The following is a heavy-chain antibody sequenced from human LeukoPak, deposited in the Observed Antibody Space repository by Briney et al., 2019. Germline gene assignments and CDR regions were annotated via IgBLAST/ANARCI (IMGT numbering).Heavy chain of an antibody. CDR2: LTGGGGGT. D-gene: IGHD1-14*01. J-gene: IGHJ4*02. Sequence: GGSLRLSCAASGFTFSTYAMSWVRQAPGKGLEWVSGLTGGGGGTSYADSVKGRFTISRDNSKNTLYLQMNSLRAEDTAVYYCAKDKGAVTGSFDYWGQGTLVIVFS. V-gene: IGHV3-23*01. CDR1: GFTFSTYA. CDR3: AKDKGAVTGSFDY.